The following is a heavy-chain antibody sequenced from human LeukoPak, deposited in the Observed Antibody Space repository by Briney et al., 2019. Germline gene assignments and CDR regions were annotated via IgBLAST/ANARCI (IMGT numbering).Heavy chain of an antibody. CDR3: ARHEGSGSYYSY. V-gene: IGHV5-51*01. D-gene: IGHD1-26*01. CDR1: GYSFTTYW. J-gene: IGHJ4*02. CDR2: ISPDDSEI. Sequence: PGESLKISCKGSGYSFTTYWIAWVRQMPGRGLEWMGIISPDDSEIRYSPSFRGQVTISADKSTSTAYPQWSRLKASDTAIYYCARHEGSGSYYSYWGQGTLVTVSS.